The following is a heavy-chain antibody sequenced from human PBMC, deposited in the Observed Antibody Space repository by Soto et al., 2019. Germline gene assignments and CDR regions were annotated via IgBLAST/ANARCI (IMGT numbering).Heavy chain of an antibody. CDR2: IIPMSGRP. CDR3: TRRGRQSANWFDP. V-gene: IGHV1-69*06. Sequence: QVQLVQSGAEVKTPGSSVKVSCKASGGTFNSYSIDWVRQAPGQGFEWMGGIIPMSGRPNYAQRFQGRVTFSADKSTNTVYIEVNSLTHEDTAVYYCTRRGRQSANWFDPWVQGTLVTVSS. CDR1: GGTFNSYS. J-gene: IGHJ5*02.